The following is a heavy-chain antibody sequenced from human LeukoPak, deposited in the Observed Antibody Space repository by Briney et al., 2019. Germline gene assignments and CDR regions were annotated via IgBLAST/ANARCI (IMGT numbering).Heavy chain of an antibody. CDR1: GFTVSSNS. CDR2: IYSDNT. J-gene: IGHJ4*02. CDR3: ARAAAVYDSSGWYFDY. D-gene: IGHD3-22*01. V-gene: IGHV3-53*01. Sequence: GGSLRLSCTVSGFTVSSNSMSWVRQAPGKGLEWVSFIYSDNTHYSDSVKGRFTISRDNSKNTLYLQMNSLRAEDTAVYYCARAAAVYDSSGWYFDYWGQGTLVTVSS.